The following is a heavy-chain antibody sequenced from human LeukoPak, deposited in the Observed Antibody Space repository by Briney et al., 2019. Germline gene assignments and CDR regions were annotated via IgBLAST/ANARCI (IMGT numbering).Heavy chain of an antibody. V-gene: IGHV3-11*01. J-gene: IGHJ5*02. CDR2: ISASSGTR. Sequence: GGSLRLACAASGYTFSDYYMNWIRQAPGRGLEWLSYISASSGTRYYADSVKGRFTISRDNAKNSLYLQMNSLRAEDTAVYYCARGLAANDWFDPWGQGTLVTVSS. CDR1: GYTFSDYY. CDR3: ARGLAANDWFDP. D-gene: IGHD2-15*01.